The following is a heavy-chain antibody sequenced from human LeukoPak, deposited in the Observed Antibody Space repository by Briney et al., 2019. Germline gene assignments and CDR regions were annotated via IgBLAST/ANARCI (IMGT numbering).Heavy chain of an antibody. J-gene: IGHJ4*02. CDR3: AKPAISSRGWYYDY. Sequence: GGSLRLSCAASGFTFSSYAMHWVRQAPGKGLEWVAVISYDGSNKYYADSVKGRFTISRDNSKNTLYLQMNSLRAEDTAVYYCAKPAISSRGWYYDYWGQGTLVTVSS. V-gene: IGHV3-30*04. D-gene: IGHD6-19*01. CDR1: GFTFSSYA. CDR2: ISYDGSNK.